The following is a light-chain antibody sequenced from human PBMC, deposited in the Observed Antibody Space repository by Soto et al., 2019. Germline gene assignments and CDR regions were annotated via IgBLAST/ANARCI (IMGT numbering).Light chain of an antibody. J-gene: IGLJ2*01. Sequence: QSVLTQPPSVSGAPGQRVTISCTGGSSNIGAGYDVHWYQQLPGTAPKLLIYDNNSRPSGVPDRFSGSKSDTSTSLAITGIQVEDEADYYCQSYDRSLSGVVFGGGTQLTVL. CDR2: DNN. CDR1: SSNIGAGYD. CDR3: QSYDRSLSGVV. V-gene: IGLV1-40*01.